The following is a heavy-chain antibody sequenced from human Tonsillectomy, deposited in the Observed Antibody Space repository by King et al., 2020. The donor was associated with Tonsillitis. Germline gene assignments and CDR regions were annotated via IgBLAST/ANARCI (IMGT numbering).Heavy chain of an antibody. J-gene: IGHJ4*02. V-gene: IGHV3-23*04. CDR1: GFTFSSYA. D-gene: IGHD1-26*01. CDR3: ANDHVSHTGSYAPSDY. CDR2: ISGSGGSI. Sequence: VQLVESGGGLVQPGGSLRLSCAASGFTFSSYAMTWVRQAPGKGLEWGSAISGSGGSIYYADSVKGRLTISRDNSKKTLYLQMNSLRAEDTAEYYCANDHVSHTGSYAPSDYWGQGTLVTVSS.